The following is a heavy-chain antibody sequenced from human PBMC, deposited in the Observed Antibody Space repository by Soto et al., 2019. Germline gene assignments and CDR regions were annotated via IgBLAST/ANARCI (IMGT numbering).Heavy chain of an antibody. Sequence: GGSLRLSCAASGFTFSSYWMSWVRQAPGKGLEWVANIKQDGSEKYYVDSVKGRFTISRDNAKNSLYLQMNSLRAEDTAVYYCARIFTDGYSGYDSSGGYYYYMDVWGKGTTGTVS. CDR2: IKQDGSEK. CDR1: GFTFSSYW. D-gene: IGHD5-12*01. J-gene: IGHJ6*03. V-gene: IGHV3-7*01. CDR3: ARIFTDGYSGYDSSGGYYYYMDV.